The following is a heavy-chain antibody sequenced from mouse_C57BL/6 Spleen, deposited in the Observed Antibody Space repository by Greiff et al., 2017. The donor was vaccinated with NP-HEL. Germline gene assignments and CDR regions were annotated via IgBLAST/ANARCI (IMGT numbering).Heavy chain of an antibody. J-gene: IGHJ1*03. CDR2: IYPRSGNT. V-gene: IGHV1-81*01. CDR1: GYTFTSYG. D-gene: IGHD1-1*01. CDR3: ARETVVAKGYFDV. Sequence: QVQLKQSGAELARPGASVKLSCKASGYTFTSYGISWVKQRTGQGLEWIGEIYPRSGNTYYNEKFKGKATLTADKSSSTAYMELRSLTSEDSAVYFCARETVVAKGYFDVWGTGTTVTVSS.